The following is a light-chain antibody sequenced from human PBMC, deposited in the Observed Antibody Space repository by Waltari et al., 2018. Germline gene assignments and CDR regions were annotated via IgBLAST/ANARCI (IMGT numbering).Light chain of an antibody. CDR3: AAWDYNLNGVV. CDR2: QNV. V-gene: IGLV1-47*01. J-gene: IGLJ3*02. Sequence: QSLLTQPPSASGTPGERVTLSCSGSNSNIGSGFVYWYHQVPGTAPKTLVYQNVGRPSGVPDRFSGSKSGTSASLASSGLRPEDEGDYYCAAWDYNLNGVVFGGGTRLTVL. CDR1: NSNIGSGF.